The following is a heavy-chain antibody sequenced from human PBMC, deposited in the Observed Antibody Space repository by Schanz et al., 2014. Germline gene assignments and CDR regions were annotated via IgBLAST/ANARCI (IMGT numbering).Heavy chain of an antibody. CDR1: GGTFSSYT. V-gene: IGHV1-69*08. CDR3: ARDRLECGAECYSVEVFEI. CDR2: FIPILDVG. D-gene: IGHD2-21*01. Sequence: QVQLVQSGAEVKKPGSSMKVSCKASGGTFSSYTISWVRQARGQGLEWVGRFIPILDVGNYAQQFQGRVTFTADKSASTAYMELSGLRSEDTAVYYCARDRLECGAECYSVEVFEIWGQGTLVIVSS. J-gene: IGHJ4*02.